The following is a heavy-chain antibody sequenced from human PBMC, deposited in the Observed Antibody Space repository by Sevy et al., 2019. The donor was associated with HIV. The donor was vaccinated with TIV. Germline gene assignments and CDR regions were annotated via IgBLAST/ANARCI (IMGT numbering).Heavy chain of an antibody. V-gene: IGHV4-34*01. Sequence: SETLSLTCTVYGGSLSGYYWTWIRQPPGKGLEWIGEINHSGSTNYNPPLKSRVTISVDTSKNHFSLKLTSLTAADTAAYYCARGGPQTTSYYYYGMDVWGQGTTVTVS. CDR3: ARGGPQTTSYYYYGMDV. J-gene: IGHJ6*02. D-gene: IGHD1-7*01. CDR2: INHSGST. CDR1: GGSLSGYY.